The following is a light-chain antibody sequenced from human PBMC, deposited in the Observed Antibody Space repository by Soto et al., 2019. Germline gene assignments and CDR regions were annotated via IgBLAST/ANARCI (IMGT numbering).Light chain of an antibody. J-gene: IGKJ1*01. CDR1: QSVSSN. CDR3: QQYNNWPET. V-gene: IGKV3-15*01. Sequence: EIVMTQSPATLSVSPGERATLSCRASQSVSSNLAWYQQKVGQAPRVLIYDASTRATGIPGRFSGSGSGTEFTLTISSLQSEDFAVYYCQQYNNWPETFGQGTKADIK. CDR2: DAS.